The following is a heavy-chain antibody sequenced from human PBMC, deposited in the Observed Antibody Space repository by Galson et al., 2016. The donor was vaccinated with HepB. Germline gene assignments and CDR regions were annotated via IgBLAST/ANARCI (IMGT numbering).Heavy chain of an antibody. CDR1: GGSLSGYY. CDR3: ARAYFDYYGSGSPPRGY. D-gene: IGHD3-10*01. V-gene: IGHV4-34*01. Sequence: SETLSLTCAVYGGSLSGYYSSWIRRPPGKGLEWIGEIDQSGSTNYNPSLQSRVTLSVDTSKNRFSLNLRSVTAADTAVYYSARAYFDYYGSGSPPRGYWGQGTLVTVSS. J-gene: IGHJ4*02. CDR2: IDQSGST.